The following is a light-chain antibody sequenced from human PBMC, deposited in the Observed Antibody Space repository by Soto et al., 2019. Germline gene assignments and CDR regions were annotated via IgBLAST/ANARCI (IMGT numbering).Light chain of an antibody. Sequence: EIVLTQSPATLSLSPGERATLSCRASPSVTNFLAWYQQHPGHAPRLRIYDASNRATGIPASVSGSGSGTDFTLTISSLEPEDYAVYYYQQRSNGPPSITFGQGTRLEIK. CDR3: QQRSNGPPSIT. J-gene: IGKJ5*01. V-gene: IGKV3-11*01. CDR2: DAS. CDR1: PSVTNF.